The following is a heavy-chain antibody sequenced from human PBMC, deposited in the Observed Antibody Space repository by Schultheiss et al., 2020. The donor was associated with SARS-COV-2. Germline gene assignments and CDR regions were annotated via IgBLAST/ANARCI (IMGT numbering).Heavy chain of an antibody. J-gene: IGHJ5*02. D-gene: IGHD7-27*01. CDR3: AIGLGWFDP. Sequence: ASVKVSCKASGYTFTSYGISWVRQAPGQGLEWMGWISPYNGNTNFAQKLQGRVTMTTDTSTSTVYMELRSLRSDDMGVYYCAIGLGWFDPWGQGTLVTVSS. CDR2: ISPYNGNT. V-gene: IGHV1-18*03. CDR1: GYTFTSYG.